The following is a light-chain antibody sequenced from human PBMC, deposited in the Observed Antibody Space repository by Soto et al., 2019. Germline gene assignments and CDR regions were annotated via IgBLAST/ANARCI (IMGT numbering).Light chain of an antibody. J-gene: IGLJ1*01. CDR3: QSFDSALLAYV. CDR2: EVS. V-gene: IGLV2-8*01. CDR1: SSDVGGYNY. Sequence: QSALTQPPSASGSPGQSVTISCIGTSSDVGGYNYVSWYQQHPGKAPKLIISEVSKRPSGVPDRFSGSKSGNTASLTVSGLQAEDEADYYCQSFDSALLAYVFGTGTKLTVL.